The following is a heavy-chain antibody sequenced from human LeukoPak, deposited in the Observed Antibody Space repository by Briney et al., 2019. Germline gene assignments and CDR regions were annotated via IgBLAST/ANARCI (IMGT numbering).Heavy chain of an antibody. D-gene: IGHD3-3*01. CDR3: ARRIYDFWSGYDY. V-gene: IGHV3-23*01. J-gene: IGHJ4*02. CDR1: GFTFSSYA. Sequence: GGSLRLSCAASGFTFSSYAMSWVRQAPGKGLEWVSAISGSGGSTYYADSVKGRFTISRDNAKNTLYLQMNSLRAEDTAVYYCARRIYDFWSGYDYWGQGTLVTVSS. CDR2: ISGSGGST.